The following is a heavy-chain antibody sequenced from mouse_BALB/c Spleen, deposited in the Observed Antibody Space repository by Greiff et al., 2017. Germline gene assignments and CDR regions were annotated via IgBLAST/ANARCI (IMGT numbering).Heavy chain of an antibody. CDR1: GFTFTDYY. Sequence: DVHLVESGGGLVQPGGSLRLSCATSGFTFTDYYMSWVRQPPGKALEWLGFIRNKANGYTTEYSASVKGRFTISRDNSQSILYLQMNTLRAEDSATYYCARARGGSSQYYFDYWGQGTTLTVSS. J-gene: IGHJ2*01. V-gene: IGHV7-3*02. CDR2: IRNKANGYTT. D-gene: IGHD1-1*01. CDR3: ARARGGSSQYYFDY.